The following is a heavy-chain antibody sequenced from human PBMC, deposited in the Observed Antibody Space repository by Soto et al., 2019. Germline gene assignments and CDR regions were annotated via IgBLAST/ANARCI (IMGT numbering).Heavy chain of an antibody. J-gene: IGHJ4*01. CDR1: RFSFRSYG. V-gene: IGHV3-30*03. Sequence: VQLVESGGGVVQPGRSLRLSCAASRFSFRSYGMHWVRQTPGKGLEWVAVISHDGSNKHYADSVKGRFTISRDDAKNAMDLQVDCLRPDCMADYHSVTGTAEWHKWFCLRPLGTFNYGGHG. D-gene: IGHD3-10*01. CDR2: ISHDGSNK. CDR3: VTGTAEWHKWFCLRPLGTFNY.